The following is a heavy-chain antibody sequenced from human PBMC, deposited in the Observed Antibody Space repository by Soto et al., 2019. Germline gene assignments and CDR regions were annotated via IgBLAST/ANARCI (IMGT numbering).Heavy chain of an antibody. CDR3: ARVRIVVVPAAMHNWFDP. CDR1: GYTFTSYD. D-gene: IGHD2-2*01. J-gene: IGHJ5*02. Sequence: ASVKVSCKASGYTFTSYDINWVRQVTGQGLEWMGWMNPNSGNTGYAQKFQGRVTMTRNTSISTAYMELSSLRSEDTAVYYCARVRIVVVPAAMHNWFDPWGQGTLVTVSS. CDR2: MNPNSGNT. V-gene: IGHV1-8*01.